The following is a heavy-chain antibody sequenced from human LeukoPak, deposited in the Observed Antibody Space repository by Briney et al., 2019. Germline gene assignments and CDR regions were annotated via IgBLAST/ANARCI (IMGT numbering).Heavy chain of an antibody. CDR2: IRQDGSEK. J-gene: IGHJ6*02. D-gene: IGHD2-2*02. CDR3: AREWALYCSSTSCYTIGMDV. Sequence: GGSLRLSCAASGFTFSSYWMSWVRQAPGKGLEWVANIRQDGSEKYYVDSVKGRFTISRDNAKNSLYRQMNSLRAEDTAVYYCAREWALYCSSTSCYTIGMDVWGQGTTVTVSS. CDR1: GFTFSSYW. V-gene: IGHV3-7*01.